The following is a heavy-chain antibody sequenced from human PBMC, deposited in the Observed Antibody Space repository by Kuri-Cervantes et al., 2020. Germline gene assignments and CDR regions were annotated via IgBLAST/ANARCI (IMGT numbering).Heavy chain of an antibody. Sequence: GSLRLSCTVSGGSISSYYWSWIRQPPGKGLEWTGYIYYSGSTNYNPSLKSRVTISVDTSKNQFSLKLSPVTAADTAVYYCARDWSGYGDEMGYFDYWGQGTLVTVSS. CDR2: IYYSGST. CDR3: ARDWSGYGDEMGYFDY. CDR1: GGSISSYY. J-gene: IGHJ4*02. V-gene: IGHV4-59*01. D-gene: IGHD4-17*01.